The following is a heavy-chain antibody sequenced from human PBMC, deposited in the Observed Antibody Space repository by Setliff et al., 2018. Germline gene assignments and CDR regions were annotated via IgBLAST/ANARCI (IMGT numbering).Heavy chain of an antibody. CDR1: GASISSGSDF. J-gene: IGHJ4*02. D-gene: IGHD3-16*02. CDR3: ARDNNPGYRGYWGRFDY. Sequence: SETLSLTCSVSGASISSGSDFWNWIRQPAGKGLEWIGSIYYSGATYHNPSLKSRVAISVDTSKNQFSLKLSSVTAADTAVYYCARDNNPGYRGYWGRFDYWGQGTLVTVSS. CDR2: IYYSGAT. V-gene: IGHV4-39*07.